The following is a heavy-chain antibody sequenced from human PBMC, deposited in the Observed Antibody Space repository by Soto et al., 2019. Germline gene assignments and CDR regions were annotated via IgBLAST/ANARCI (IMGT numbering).Heavy chain of an antibody. J-gene: IGHJ6*02. CDR1: GGTFSGYR. V-gene: IGHV1-69*06. Sequence: SVKVSCKVSGGTFSGYRFSWVRQAPGQGLEWMGGITPVFGTPDYAQKFQGRVTVTADRSTNTAYMELSRLTSEDTAVYYCARDLPSLEVRSYGMDVWGQGTTVTVSS. D-gene: IGHD3-10*01. CDR3: ARDLPSLEVRSYGMDV. CDR2: ITPVFGTP.